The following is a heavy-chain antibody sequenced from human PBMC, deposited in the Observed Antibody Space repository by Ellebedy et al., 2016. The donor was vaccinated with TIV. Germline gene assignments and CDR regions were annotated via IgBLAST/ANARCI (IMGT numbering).Heavy chain of an antibody. CDR3: ARSCSPSCWECLEY. D-gene: IGHD2-2*01. CDR1: SGSVRSYY. V-gene: IGHV4-4*07. CDR2: VYSSGRT. Sequence: SETLSLTXTVSSGSVRSYYWSWIRQPAGKGLEWIGRVYSSGRTNYNPSLQSRVAISLDSSKTQFSLELNSVTAADTAVYFCARSCSPSCWECLEYWGQGVLVTVSS. J-gene: IGHJ4*02.